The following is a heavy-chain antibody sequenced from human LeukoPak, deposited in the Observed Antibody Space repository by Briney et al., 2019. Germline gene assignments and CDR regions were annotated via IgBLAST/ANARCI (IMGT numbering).Heavy chain of an antibody. D-gene: IGHD3-10*01. CDR1: GGSISSYY. CDR3: AGGGGMVRGVKFYYMDV. V-gene: IGHV4-59*01. Sequence: PSETLSLTCTVSGGSISSYYWSWIRQPPGKGLEWIGYIYYSGSTNYNPSLKSRVTISVDTSKNQFSLKLSSVTAADTAVYYCAGGGGMVRGVKFYYMDVWGKGTTVTVSS. J-gene: IGHJ6*03. CDR2: IYYSGST.